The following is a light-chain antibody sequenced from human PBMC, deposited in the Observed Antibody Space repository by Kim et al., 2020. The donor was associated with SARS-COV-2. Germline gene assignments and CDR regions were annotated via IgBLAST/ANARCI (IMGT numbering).Light chain of an antibody. Sequence: EIVLTQSPGTLSLSPGERANFSCRASQSLSSSYLAWHQQKPGQAPRLLIYGPSSRATGIPDRFSGSGSGTDFTLTISRLEPEDFAVYYCQQYSSSPWTFGQGTKVEIK. CDR2: GPS. J-gene: IGKJ1*01. V-gene: IGKV3-20*01. CDR3: QQYSSSPWT. CDR1: QSLSSSY.